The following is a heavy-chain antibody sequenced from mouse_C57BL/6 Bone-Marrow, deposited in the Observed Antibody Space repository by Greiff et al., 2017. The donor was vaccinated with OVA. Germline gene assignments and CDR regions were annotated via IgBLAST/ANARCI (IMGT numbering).Heavy chain of an antibody. J-gene: IGHJ4*01. Sequence: VKVVESGAELVRPGASVTLSCKASGYTFTDYERHWVKQTPVHGLEWIGAIDPETGGTAYNQKFKGKAILTADKSSSTAYMELRSLTSEDSAVYYCTRGYSNYYAMDYWGQGTSVTVSS. D-gene: IGHD2-5*01. V-gene: IGHV1-15*01. CDR1: GYTFTDYE. CDR2: IDPETGGT. CDR3: TRGYSNYYAMDY.